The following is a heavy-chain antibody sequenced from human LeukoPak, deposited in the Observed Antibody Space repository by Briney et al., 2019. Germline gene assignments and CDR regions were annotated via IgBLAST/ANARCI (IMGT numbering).Heavy chain of an antibody. CDR2: IYYSGST. CDR1: GGSISSYY. D-gene: IGHD6-19*01. V-gene: IGHV4-59*12. J-gene: IGHJ4*02. CDR3: AGIAVAGQTYYYFDY. Sequence: TSETLSLTCTVSGGSISSYYWSWIRQPPGKGLEWIGYIYYSGSTNYNPSLKSRVTISVDTSKNQFSLKLSSVTAADTAVYYCAGIAVAGQTYYYFDYWGQGTLVTVSS.